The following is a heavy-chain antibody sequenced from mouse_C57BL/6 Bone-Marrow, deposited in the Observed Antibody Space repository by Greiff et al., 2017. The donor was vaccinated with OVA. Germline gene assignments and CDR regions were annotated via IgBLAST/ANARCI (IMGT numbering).Heavy chain of an antibody. CDR1: GYTFTSYW. CDR2: IYPSDSET. D-gene: IGHD2-4*01. V-gene: IGHV1-61*01. CDR3: ASGGLRRRAWFAY. Sequence: QVQLQQPGAELVRPGSSVKLSCKASGYTFTSYWMDWVKQRPGQGLEWIGNIYPSDSETHYNQKFKDKATLTVDKSSSTAYMQLSSLTSEDSAVYYCASGGLRRRAWFAYWGQGTLVTVSA. J-gene: IGHJ3*01.